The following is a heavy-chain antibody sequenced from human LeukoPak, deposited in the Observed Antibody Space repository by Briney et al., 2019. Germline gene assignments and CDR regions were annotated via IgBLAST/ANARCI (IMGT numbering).Heavy chain of an antibody. CDR2: IYDSGST. V-gene: IGHV4-59*12. J-gene: IGHJ4*02. CDR3: ARVRGRDEYSDY. CDR1: GGSISSYY. Sequence: SETLSLTCTVSGGSISSYYWSWIRQPPGEGLVGIGYIYDSGSTNYNPSLKSRVNISVHTSKNQFSLKLTSVTAADTAVYYCARVRGRDEYSDYWGQGILVIVSA.